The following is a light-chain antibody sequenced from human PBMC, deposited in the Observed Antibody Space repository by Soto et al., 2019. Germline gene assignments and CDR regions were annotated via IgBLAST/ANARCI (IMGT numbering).Light chain of an antibody. CDR1: SSDVGGYNY. Sequence: QAVVTQPASVSGSPGQSITISCTGTSSDVGGYNYVSWYQQFPGKAPKLMIYEVSTRPSGVSNRFSGSKSGNTAYLTISGLQAEDEADYYCTSYTSSTTGVFGGGTKLTVL. J-gene: IGLJ3*02. CDR2: EVS. CDR3: TSYTSSTTGV. V-gene: IGLV2-14*01.